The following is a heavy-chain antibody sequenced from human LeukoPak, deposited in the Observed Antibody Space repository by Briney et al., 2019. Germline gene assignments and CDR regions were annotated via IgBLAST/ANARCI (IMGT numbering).Heavy chain of an antibody. J-gene: IGHJ4*02. CDR1: GFTVSSNY. CDR3: ARDRTLGQRDGFILF. CDR2: IYSGGST. Sequence: GGSLRLSCAASGFTVSSNYMSWVRQAPGKGLEWVSVIYSGGSTYYADSVKGRFTISRDNSKNTLYLQMNSLRAEDTAVYYCARDRTLGQRDGFILFWGQGTLVTVSP. D-gene: IGHD5-24*01. V-gene: IGHV3-53*01.